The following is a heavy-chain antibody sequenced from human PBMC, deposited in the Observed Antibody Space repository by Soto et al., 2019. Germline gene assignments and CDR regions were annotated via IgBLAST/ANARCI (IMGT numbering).Heavy chain of an antibody. Sequence: PGGSLRLSCAASGFTFSSYEMNWVRQAPGKGLEWVSYISSSGSTIYYADSVKGRFTISRDNAKNSLYLQMNSLRAEDTAVYYCARVSGSLKGFAFDIWGQGTMVTVSS. V-gene: IGHV3-48*03. D-gene: IGHD1-26*01. CDR3: ARVSGSLKGFAFDI. CDR1: GFTFSSYE. J-gene: IGHJ3*02. CDR2: ISSSGSTI.